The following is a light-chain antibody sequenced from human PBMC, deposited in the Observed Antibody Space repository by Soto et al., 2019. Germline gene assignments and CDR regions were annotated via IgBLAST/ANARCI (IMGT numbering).Light chain of an antibody. CDR2: EVS. V-gene: IGLV2-18*02. J-gene: IGLJ3*02. Sequence: QSVLTQPPSVSGSPGQSVTISCTGTSSDVGSYNRVSWYQQPPGTDPKLIIYEVSNRPSGVPDRFFGSKSGNTASLTISGLQAEDEADYYCSSFTSSNTWVFGGGTKVTVL. CDR3: SSFTSSNTWV. CDR1: SSDVGSYNR.